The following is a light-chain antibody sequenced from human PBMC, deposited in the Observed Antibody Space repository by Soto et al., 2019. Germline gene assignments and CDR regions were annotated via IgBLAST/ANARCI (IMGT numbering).Light chain of an antibody. V-gene: IGKV1-5*03. J-gene: IGKJ1*01. CDR3: QHYNSYSEA. CDR2: KAS. CDR1: QTISSW. Sequence: DIQMTQSPSTLSGSVGDRVTITCRASQTISSWLAWYQQKPGKAPKLLIYKASNLKSVLPSRFSGSASGTEFTLTISSLQPDDFATYYCQHYNSYSEAFGQGTKVELK.